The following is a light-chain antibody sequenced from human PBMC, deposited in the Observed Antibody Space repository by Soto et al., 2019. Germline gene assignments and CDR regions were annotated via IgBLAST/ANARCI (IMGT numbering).Light chain of an antibody. V-gene: IGLV2-8*01. CDR1: TSDIGAYNY. CDR3: SSFAGTNSFV. CDR2: EVT. Sequence: QSVLTQPPSASGSPGQSVTISCTGTTSDIGAYNYVSWYQQRPGKAPKLIIYEVTRRPSGVPDRIFGSKSYTTASLTVSGLQAEDEAGYYCSSFAGTNSFVFGTGTRSPS. J-gene: IGLJ1*01.